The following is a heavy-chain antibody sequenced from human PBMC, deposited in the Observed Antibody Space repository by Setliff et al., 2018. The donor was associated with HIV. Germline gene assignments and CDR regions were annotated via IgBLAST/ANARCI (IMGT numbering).Heavy chain of an antibody. CDR3: ARDTNLLDYNFWSGYSRGWFDP. CDR1: DYSISSGYY. J-gene: IGHJ5*02. D-gene: IGHD3-3*01. Sequence: TLSLTCAVSDYSISSGYYWGWIRQPPGKGLEWIGSIYHSGSTHYNPSLKSRVTISVDTSKNQFSLKLSSVTAADTAVYYCARDTNLLDYNFWSGYSRGWFDPWGQGTLVTVSS. CDR2: IYHSGST. V-gene: IGHV4-38-2*02.